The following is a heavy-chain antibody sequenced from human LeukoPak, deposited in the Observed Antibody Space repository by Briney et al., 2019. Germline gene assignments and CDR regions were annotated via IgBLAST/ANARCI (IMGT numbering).Heavy chain of an antibody. Sequence: GESLRLSCPASGFSVSSHAMSWVRQAPGEGLGWVSSIRCCVRSTSYADSVKDPFTIPTDTPTKPPYIQVNSLITTETAVNYCAKDRGNIVGKPGAMVFDYWGQGTLVTVSS. CDR2: IRCCVRST. J-gene: IGHJ4*02. V-gene: IGHV3-23*01. CDR1: GFSVSSHA. D-gene: IGHD2-2*01. CDR3: AKDRGNIVGKPGAMVFDY.